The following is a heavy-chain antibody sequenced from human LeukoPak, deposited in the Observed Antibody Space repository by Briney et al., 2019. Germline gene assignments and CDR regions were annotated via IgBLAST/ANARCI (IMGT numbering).Heavy chain of an antibody. J-gene: IGHJ4*02. CDR3: ARQTFDWSGILNRYVDY. D-gene: IGHD3-9*01. CDR1: GGSVSSSGYF. Sequence: SENLSLNCTVSGGSVSSSGYFWRWIGQPPGKGLEWIGSTYYSGSTYYNAALKSLITISVDTSNYQLSLKLGSVTAADTAVYYCARQTFDWSGILNRYVDYWGQGNLVTVSS. V-gene: IGHV4-39*01. CDR2: TYYSGST.